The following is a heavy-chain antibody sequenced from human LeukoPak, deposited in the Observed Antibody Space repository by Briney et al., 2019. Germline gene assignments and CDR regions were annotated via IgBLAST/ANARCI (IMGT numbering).Heavy chain of an antibody. CDR2: IYYTGST. V-gene: IGHV4-59*08. CDR1: GGSISSYY. Sequence: SETLSLTCTVSGGSISSYYWSWIRQPPGKGLEWIGYIYYTGSTNCNPSLKSRVAISVDTSKNQFSLKLNSVPAANTAVYYCASSGSSRAAFDIWGQGTMVTVSS. J-gene: IGHJ3*02. D-gene: IGHD3-22*01. CDR3: ASSGSSRAAFDI.